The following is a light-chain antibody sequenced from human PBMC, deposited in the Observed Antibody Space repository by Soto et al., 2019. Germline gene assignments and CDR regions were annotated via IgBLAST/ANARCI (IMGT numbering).Light chain of an antibody. CDR3: QQHGQWPIS. V-gene: IGKV3D-15*01. CDR1: QSVNSN. J-gene: IGKJ5*01. CDR2: GIS. Sequence: EIVMTQSPATLSVSPGERATLSCRASQSVNSNYLAWYQQQPGQAPRLLIYGISKRATDNPDRFSGSGSGTEFTLTISSLQPVDFATYYCQQHGQWPISFGQGTRLEIK.